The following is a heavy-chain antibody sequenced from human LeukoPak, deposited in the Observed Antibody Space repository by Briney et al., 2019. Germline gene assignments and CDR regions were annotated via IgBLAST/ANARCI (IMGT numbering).Heavy chain of an antibody. V-gene: IGHV3-23*01. Sequence: PGGSLRLSCAASGFTFSTYAMTWVRQAPGKGLEWVSGINSNGDEIYYAASVRGRFTISRDNSKNTLYLQVNTLRADDTATYYCAKPISGGLAVTADWFHPWGQGTLVVVSS. CDR3: AKPISGGLAVTADWFHP. J-gene: IGHJ5*01. CDR1: GFTFSTYA. CDR2: INSNGDEI. D-gene: IGHD6-19*01.